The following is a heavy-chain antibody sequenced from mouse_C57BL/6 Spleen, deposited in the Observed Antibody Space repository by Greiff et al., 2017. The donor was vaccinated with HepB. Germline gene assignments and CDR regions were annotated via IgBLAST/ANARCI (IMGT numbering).Heavy chain of an antibody. J-gene: IGHJ2*01. D-gene: IGHD1-1*01. CDR3: ARWTTVVAGFDY. CDR2: INPYNGGT. V-gene: IGHV1-19*01. Sequence: VQLQQSGPVLVKPGASVKMSCKASGYTFTDYYMNWVKQSHGKSLEWIGVINPYNGGTSYNQKFKGKATLTVDKSSSTAYMELNSLTSEDSAVYYCARWTTVVAGFDYWGQGTTLTVSS. CDR1: GYTFTDYY.